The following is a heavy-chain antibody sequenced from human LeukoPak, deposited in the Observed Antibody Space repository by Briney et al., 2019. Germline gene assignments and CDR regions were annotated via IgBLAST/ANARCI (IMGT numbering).Heavy chain of an antibody. CDR1: GFTSSSYW. J-gene: IGHJ6*03. CDR3: ARDRYCGSGGCPMDV. Sequence: GGSLRLSCAASGFTSSSYWMSWVRQAPGKGLEWVANIKQDGSEKYYVDSVKGRFTISRDNAKNSLYLQMNSLRVEDTAVYYCARDRYCGSGGCPMDVWGKGTTVTVSS. V-gene: IGHV3-7*01. CDR2: IKQDGSEK. D-gene: IGHD2-15*01.